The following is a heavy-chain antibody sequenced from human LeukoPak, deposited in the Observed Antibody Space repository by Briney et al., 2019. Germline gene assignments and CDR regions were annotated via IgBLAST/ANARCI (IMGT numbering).Heavy chain of an antibody. CDR2: IYYSGST. CDR3: ARSPTEWEYSHTLDY. CDR1: GGSISSSSYY. Sequence: SETLSLTCTVSGGSISSSSYYWGWIRQPPGKGLEWIGSIYYSGSTYYNPSLKSRVTISEDTSKNHFSLKLSSVTAADTAVYYCARSPTEWEYSHTLDYWGQGTLVTVSS. J-gene: IGHJ4*02. V-gene: IGHV4-39*02. D-gene: IGHD6-6*01.